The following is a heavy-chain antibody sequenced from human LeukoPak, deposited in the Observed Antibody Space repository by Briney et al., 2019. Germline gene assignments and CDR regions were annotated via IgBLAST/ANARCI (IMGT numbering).Heavy chain of an antibody. D-gene: IGHD3-22*01. CDR1: GFTFSNFG. V-gene: IGHV3-7*01. CDR3: ATYSSLNRREFQY. CDR2: IKTDGSEN. Sequence: PGRSLRLSCATSGFTFSNFGMNWVRQAPGKGLQWVANIKTDGSENYYVDSVKGRFTISRDNAKNSLYLQMNSLRAEDTAVYYCATYSSLNRREFQYWGQGTLLTVSS. J-gene: IGHJ1*01.